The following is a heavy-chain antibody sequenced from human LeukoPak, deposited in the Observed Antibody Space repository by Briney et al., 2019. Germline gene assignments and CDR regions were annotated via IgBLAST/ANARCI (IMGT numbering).Heavy chain of an antibody. J-gene: IGHJ4*02. D-gene: IGHD1-26*01. CDR1: GGSIIINNYY. Sequence: EASETLSLTCTVSGGSIIINNYYWGWVRQPPGKGLEWIGSIYYSGSTNYNPSLKSRVTISVDTSKNQFSLKLSSVTAADTAVYYCARRPIRPRIVGATTLDYWGQGTLVTVSS. CDR2: IYYSGST. CDR3: ARRPIRPRIVGATTLDY. V-gene: IGHV4-39*07.